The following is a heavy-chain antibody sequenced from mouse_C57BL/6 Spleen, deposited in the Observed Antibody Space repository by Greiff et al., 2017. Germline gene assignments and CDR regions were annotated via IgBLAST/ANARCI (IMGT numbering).Heavy chain of an antibody. Sequence: EVQLQQSVAELVRPGASVKLSCTASGFNIKNTYMHWVKQRPEQGLEWIGRIDPANGNTKYAPKFQGKATIAADTSSNTAYLQLSSLTSEDTAIYYSARALHYSNYGFSDWGQGTLVTVSA. V-gene: IGHV14-3*01. CDR3: ARALHYSNYGFSD. CDR2: IDPANGNT. CDR1: GFNIKNTY. J-gene: IGHJ3*01. D-gene: IGHD2-5*01.